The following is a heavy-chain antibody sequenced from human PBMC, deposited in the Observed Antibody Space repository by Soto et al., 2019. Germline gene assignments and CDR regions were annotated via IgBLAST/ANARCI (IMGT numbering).Heavy chain of an antibody. J-gene: IGHJ5*02. D-gene: IGHD3-10*01. CDR2: ISGSGGST. CDR3: AKGRYGSELFDP. Sequence: EVQLLESGGGLVQPGGSLRLSCAASGFTFSSYAMSWVRQAPGKGLEWVSAISGSGGSTYYADSVKGRFTISRDNSNNTLYLQMNSLRAEDTAVYYCAKGRYGSELFDPWGQGTLVTVSS. V-gene: IGHV3-23*01. CDR1: GFTFSSYA.